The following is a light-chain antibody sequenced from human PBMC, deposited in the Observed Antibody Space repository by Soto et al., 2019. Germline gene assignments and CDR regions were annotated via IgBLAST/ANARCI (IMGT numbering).Light chain of an antibody. CDR3: QQFSITPLT. CDR1: QSVLYSSNNKNF. J-gene: IGKJ4*01. CDR2: WAS. Sequence: DIVMTQSPDSLAASLGERATINCKSSQSVLYSSNNKNFLAWYQQKPGQPPKLLIYWASTRESGVPDRFSGSGSGTDFTLTISSLQAEDVAVYYCQQFSITPLTFGGGTKVEIK. V-gene: IGKV4-1*01.